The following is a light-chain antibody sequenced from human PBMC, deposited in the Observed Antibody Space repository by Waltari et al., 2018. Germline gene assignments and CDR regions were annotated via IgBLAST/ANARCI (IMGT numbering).Light chain of an antibody. CDR1: NTDIGAFNF. V-gene: IGLV2-14*03. J-gene: IGLJ1*01. CDR3: NSYSSVSTHV. Sequence: QSALTQPASVSGTPGESITISCAGTNTDIGAFNFVSWYRQFPGEAPQLIIYDVRHRPSGISDRFSGSKSGNTASLTISGLQAEDDADYYCNSYSSVSTHVFGSGTKVTVL. CDR2: DVR.